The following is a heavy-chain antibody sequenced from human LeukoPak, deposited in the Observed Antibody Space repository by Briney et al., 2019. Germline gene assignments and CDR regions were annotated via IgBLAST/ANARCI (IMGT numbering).Heavy chain of an antibody. CDR3: ARAINDYSNYEVLTDNWFDP. J-gene: IGHJ5*02. D-gene: IGHD4-11*01. Sequence: SQTLSLTCAVSGGSISSGAYSWSWIRQPPRKGLEWIGYVYYSGSTNYNPSLKSRVTISVDTSKNHFSLKLSSVTAADTAVYYCARAINDYSNYEVLTDNWFDPWGQGTLVTVSS. CDR1: GGSISSGAYS. CDR2: VYYSGST. V-gene: IGHV4-30-4*07.